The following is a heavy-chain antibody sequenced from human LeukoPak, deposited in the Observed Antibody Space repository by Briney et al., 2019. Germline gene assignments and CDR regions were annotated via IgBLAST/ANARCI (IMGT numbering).Heavy chain of an antibody. CDR2: INHSGST. D-gene: IGHD1-26*01. CDR3: ARGRKGATTLNWFDP. V-gene: IGHV4-34*01. J-gene: IGHJ5*02. CDR1: GGAFSGYY. Sequence: PSETLSLTCAVSGGAFSGYYWSWIRHPPGKGLELVGEINHSGSTNYNPSLKSRVTISVDTSKNQFSLKLSSVTAADTAVYYCARGRKGATTLNWFDPWGQGTLVTVSS.